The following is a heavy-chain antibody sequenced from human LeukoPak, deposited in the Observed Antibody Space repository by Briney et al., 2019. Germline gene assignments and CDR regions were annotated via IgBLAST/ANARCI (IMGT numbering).Heavy chain of an antibody. CDR1: GFTFSSYA. V-gene: IGHV3-30-3*01. CDR2: ISYDGSNK. D-gene: IGHD5-24*01. CDR3: ARDGYNSFDY. J-gene: IGHJ4*02. Sequence: PGRSLRLSCAASGFTFSSYAMHWVRQAPGKGLEWVAVISYDGSNKYYADCVKGRFTISRDNSKNTLYLQMNSLRAEDTAVYYCARDGYNSFDYWGQGTLVTVSS.